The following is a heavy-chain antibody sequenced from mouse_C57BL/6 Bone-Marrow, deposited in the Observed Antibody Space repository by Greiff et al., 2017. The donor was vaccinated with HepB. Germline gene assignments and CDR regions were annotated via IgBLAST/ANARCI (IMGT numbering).Heavy chain of an antibody. CDR1: GYTFTSYW. V-gene: IGHV1-69*01. CDR2: IDPSDSYT. CDR3: ARKEGGAWFAY. Sequence: QVQLQQSGAELVMPGASVKLSCKASGYTFTSYWMHWVKQRPGQGLEWIGEIDPSDSYTNYNQKFKGKSTLTVDKSSSTAYMQLSSLTSEDSAVYYCARKEGGAWFAYWGQGTLVTVSA. J-gene: IGHJ3*01.